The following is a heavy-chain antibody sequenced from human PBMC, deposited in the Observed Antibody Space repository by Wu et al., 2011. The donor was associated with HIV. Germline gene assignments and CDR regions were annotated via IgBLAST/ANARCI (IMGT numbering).Heavy chain of an antibody. D-gene: IGHD6-25*01. Sequence: QVQLVQSGAEVKKPGSSVRVSCKASGGTFSTYAISWVRQAPGQGFEWMGGFISISGMADYVQKFQGRVTIITDESTTTSYMELRALRSEDTAVYYCARKSGRYFGCLGPWHPGPLSPQ. CDR2: FISISGMA. J-gene: IGHJ2*01. CDR1: GGTFSTYA. CDR3: ARKSGRYFGC. V-gene: IGHV1-69*05.